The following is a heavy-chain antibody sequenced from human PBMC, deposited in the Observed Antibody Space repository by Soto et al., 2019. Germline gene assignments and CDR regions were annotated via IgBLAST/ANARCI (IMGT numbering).Heavy chain of an antibody. J-gene: IGHJ2*01. CDR2: IIPIFGTA. D-gene: IGHD3-22*01. CDR1: GGTFSSYA. CDR3: ARTIYDSSGYYYDWYFDL. Sequence: SVKVSCKASGGTFSSYAISWVRQAPGQGLEWMGGIIPIFGTANYAQKFQGRVTITADESTSTAYMELSSLRSEYTAVYYCARTIYDSSGYYYDWYFDLWGRGTLVTVSS. V-gene: IGHV1-69*13.